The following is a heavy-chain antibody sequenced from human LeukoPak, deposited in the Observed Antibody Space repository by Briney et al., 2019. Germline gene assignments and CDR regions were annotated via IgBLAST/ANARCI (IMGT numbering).Heavy chain of an antibody. Sequence: SETLSLTCTVSGGSISSGGYYWSWIRQHPGKGLEWIGYIYYSGSTYYNPSLKSRVTISVDTSKNQFSLNLSSVTAADTAVYYCARGRALWFGELLWYNWFDPWGQGTLVIVTA. D-gene: IGHD3-10*01. CDR1: GGSISSGGYY. CDR2: IYYSGST. CDR3: ARGRALWFGELLWYNWFDP. V-gene: IGHV4-31*03. J-gene: IGHJ5*02.